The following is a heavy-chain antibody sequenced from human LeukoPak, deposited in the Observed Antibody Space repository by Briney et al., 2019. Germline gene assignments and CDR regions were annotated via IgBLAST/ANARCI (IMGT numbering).Heavy chain of an antibody. Sequence: PGGSLRLSCAASGFTFSDYGIHWVRQAPGKGLEWVAVISYDGINRYYGDSVKGRFTISRDSSKNTLYLQMNSLRAEDTAVYYCAKDAGGEIRYYYYGMDVWGQGTTVTVSS. CDR1: GFTFSDYG. CDR3: AKDAGGEIRYYYYGMDV. D-gene: IGHD2-21*01. J-gene: IGHJ6*02. CDR2: ISYDGINR. V-gene: IGHV3-30*18.